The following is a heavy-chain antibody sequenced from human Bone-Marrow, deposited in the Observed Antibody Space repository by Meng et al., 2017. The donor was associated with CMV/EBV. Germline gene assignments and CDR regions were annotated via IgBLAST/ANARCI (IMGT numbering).Heavy chain of an antibody. J-gene: IGHJ3*02. CDR3: ARVQWNQLLFDAFDI. D-gene: IGHD2-2*01. CDR1: GGTFSSYA. Sequence: SVKVSCKASGGTFSSYAISWVRQAPGQGLEWTGGIIPIFGTANYAQKFQGRVTITTDESTSTAYMELSSLRSEDTAVYYCARVQWNQLLFDAFDIWGQGTMVTVSS. V-gene: IGHV1-69*05. CDR2: IIPIFGTA.